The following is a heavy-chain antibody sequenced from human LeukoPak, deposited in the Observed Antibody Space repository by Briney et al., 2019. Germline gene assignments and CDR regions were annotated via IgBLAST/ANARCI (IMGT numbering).Heavy chain of an antibody. CDR1: GFTFSSYG. D-gene: IGHD3-10*01. V-gene: IGHV3-33*01. Sequence: GRSLTLSCAPSGFTFSSYGMHWVRQAPGKGLEWVAVIWYDGSNKYYADSVKGRFTISRDNSKNTLYLQMNSLRAEDTAVYYCARETEYPPGSGSSFDPWGQGTLVTVSS. J-gene: IGHJ5*02. CDR3: ARETEYPPGSGSSFDP. CDR2: IWYDGSNK.